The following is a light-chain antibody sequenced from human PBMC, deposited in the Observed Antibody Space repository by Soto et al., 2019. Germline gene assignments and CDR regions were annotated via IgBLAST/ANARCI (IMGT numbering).Light chain of an antibody. Sequence: EIVLTQSPGTLSLSPGERATLSCRASQSVSSNYLAWYQQKPGQAPRLLIYGVSARATGIPDRFSGSGSGTDFTLTISRLEPEDFAVYYCQQYGRYPLTFGGGTKVEIK. J-gene: IGKJ4*01. CDR1: QSVSSNY. V-gene: IGKV3-20*01. CDR2: GVS. CDR3: QQYGRYPLT.